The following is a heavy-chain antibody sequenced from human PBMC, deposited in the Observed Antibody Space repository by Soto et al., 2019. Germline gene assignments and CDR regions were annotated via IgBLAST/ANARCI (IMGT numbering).Heavy chain of an antibody. CDR1: GYTFTSYG. D-gene: IGHD4-17*01. CDR2: ISAYNGNT. CDR3: AIDKVPSMTTVTNWECNP. J-gene: IGHJ5*02. V-gene: IGHV1-18*01. Sequence: QVQLVQSGAEVKKPGASVKVSCKASGYTFTSYGISWVRQAPGQGLEWMGWISAYNGNTNYAQKLQGRVTMTTDTSTSTADMELRSLRSDDTAVYYWAIDKVPSMTTVTNWECNPWGQGTLVTVSS.